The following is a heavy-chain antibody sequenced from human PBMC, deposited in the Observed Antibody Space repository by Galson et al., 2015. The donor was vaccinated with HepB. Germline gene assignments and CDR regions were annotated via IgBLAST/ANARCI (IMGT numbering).Heavy chain of an antibody. CDR1: GFTFSSYA. CDR2: ISYDGSNK. Sequence: SLRLSCAASGFTFSSYAMHWVRQAPGKGLEWVAVISYDGSNKYYADSVKGRFTISRDNSKNTLYLQMNSLRAEDTAVYYCARVPYRGITMVRSYYGMDVWGQGTTVTVSS. CDR3: ARVPYRGITMVRSYYGMDV. D-gene: IGHD3-10*01. V-gene: IGHV3-30-3*01. J-gene: IGHJ6*02.